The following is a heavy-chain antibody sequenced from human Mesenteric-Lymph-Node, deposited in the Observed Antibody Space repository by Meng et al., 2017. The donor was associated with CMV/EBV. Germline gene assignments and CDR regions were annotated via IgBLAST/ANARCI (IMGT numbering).Heavy chain of an antibody. V-gene: IGHV3-23*01. CDR1: GFTFSSYA. CDR3: AKVPGTTLYYFDY. D-gene: IGHD4-17*01. CDR2: ITGSGGSR. Sequence: CAASGFTFSSYAMSWVRQAPGKGLEWVSAITGSGGSRYYADSVKGRFTISRDNSKNTLYLQMNSLRAEDTAVYYCAKVPGTTLYYFDYWGQGTLVTVSS. J-gene: IGHJ4*02.